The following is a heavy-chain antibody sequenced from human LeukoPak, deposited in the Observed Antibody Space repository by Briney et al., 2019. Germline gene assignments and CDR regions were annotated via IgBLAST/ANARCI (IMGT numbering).Heavy chain of an antibody. V-gene: IGHV1-69*13. CDR1: GGTFSGYA. Sequence: SVKVSCKASGGTFSGYAISWVRQAPGQGLEWMGEIIPIFGTANYAQKFQGRVTITADESTSTAYMELSSLRSEDTAVYYCARAAAGLYYFDYWGQGTLVTVSS. CDR2: IIPIFGTA. J-gene: IGHJ4*02. CDR3: ARAAAGLYYFDY. D-gene: IGHD6-13*01.